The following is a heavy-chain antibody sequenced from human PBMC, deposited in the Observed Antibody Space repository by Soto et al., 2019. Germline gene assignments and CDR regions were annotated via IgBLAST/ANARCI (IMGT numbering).Heavy chain of an antibody. V-gene: IGHV1-8*01. CDR3: ARGVDAGVDY. Sequence: QVQLVQSGAEVKEPGASVKVSCTSSGYTFTCPHINWVRQATGQGPEWMGWMRPNNGDTGYAQQFQGRVTMTRDPSISTAYMELSRLTSEDTAVYYCARGVDAGVDYWGQGTLVTVSS. CDR1: GYTFTCPH. D-gene: IGHD1-26*01. J-gene: IGHJ4*02. CDR2: MRPNNGDT.